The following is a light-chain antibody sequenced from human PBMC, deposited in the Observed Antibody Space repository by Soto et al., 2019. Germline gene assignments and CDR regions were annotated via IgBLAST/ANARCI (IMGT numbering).Light chain of an antibody. CDR1: SSDVGDYNY. CDR2: EVT. CDR3: SSYTSSSTLV. V-gene: IGLV2-14*01. Sequence: QSALTQPASVSGSPGQSITISCAGTSSDVGDYNYVSWYQQYPGKAPKLMIYEVTNRPSWVSNRFSGSKSGNTASLTISGLQAEDEADYYCSSYTSSSTLVFGGGTKLTVL. J-gene: IGLJ3*02.